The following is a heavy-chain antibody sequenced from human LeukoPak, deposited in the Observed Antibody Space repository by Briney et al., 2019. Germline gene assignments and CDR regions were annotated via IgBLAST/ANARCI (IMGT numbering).Heavy chain of an antibody. Sequence: GGSLRLSCAASGFTFSSYAMIWVRQAPEKGLEWVSGISGSGVNTYYADSVKGRFTISRDNSRNTLYLQMNSLRVEDTAVYYCAKDLLWIPTTAQGDYWGLGTLVTVSS. V-gene: IGHV3-23*01. D-gene: IGHD5-18*01. J-gene: IGHJ4*02. CDR3: AKDLLWIPTTAQGDY. CDR1: GFTFSSYA. CDR2: ISGSGVNT.